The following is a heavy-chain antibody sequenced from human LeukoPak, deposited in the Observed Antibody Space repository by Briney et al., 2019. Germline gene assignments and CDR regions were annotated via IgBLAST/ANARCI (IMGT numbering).Heavy chain of an antibody. CDR3: ARDLIICSGYYTDY. J-gene: IGHJ4*02. V-gene: IGHV4-61*02. Sequence: SQTLSLTCTVSGGSISNGSYYWSWIRQPAGKGLEWIGRIYTSGSTNYNPSLKSRVTISVDTSKNQFSLKLSSVTAADTAVYYCARDLIICSGYYTDYWGQGTLLTVSS. CDR1: GGSISNGSYY. D-gene: IGHD3-3*01. CDR2: IYTSGST.